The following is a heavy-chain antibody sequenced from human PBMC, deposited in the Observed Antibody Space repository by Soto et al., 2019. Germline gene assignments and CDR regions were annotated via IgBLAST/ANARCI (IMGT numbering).Heavy chain of an antibody. CDR3: ARDRWVTTLTFDK. D-gene: IGHD4-17*01. CDR1: GYPFADYA. J-gene: IGHJ4*02. CDR2: INAGNGDT. Sequence: QVQFVQSGAEVKKPGASVKVSCKASGYPFADYAIHWVRQAPGQSLEWMGWINAGNGDTKYSQKFQGRVTLTTDTSASTAYMDINSLTTDDTAVYYCARDRWVTTLTFDKWGQGTLVIVSS. V-gene: IGHV1-3*01.